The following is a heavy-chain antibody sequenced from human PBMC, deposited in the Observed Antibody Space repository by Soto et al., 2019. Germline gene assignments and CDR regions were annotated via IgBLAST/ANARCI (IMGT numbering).Heavy chain of an antibody. Sequence: QVQLVQSGAEEKKPGASVKVSCKASGYTFTSYAMHWVRQAPGQRLEWMGWINAGNGNTKYSQKFQGRVTITRDTAARTAYRELSSLRSEDTAVYYWARSPGIAVADYWGQGTLVTVSS. CDR1: GYTFTSYA. J-gene: IGHJ4*02. CDR3: ARSPGIAVADY. D-gene: IGHD6-19*01. V-gene: IGHV1-3*05. CDR2: INAGNGNT.